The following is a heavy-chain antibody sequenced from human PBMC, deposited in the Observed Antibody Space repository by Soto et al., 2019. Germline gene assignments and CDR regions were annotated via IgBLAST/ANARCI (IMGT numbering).Heavy chain of an antibody. Sequence: QVQLQESGPGLVKPSQTLSLTCTVSGGSISSGGYYWSWIRQHPGKGLEWIGYIYYSGSTYYNPSLKSRVTMFEDMRNHPSALNRRFVAAEYAAVYYWARSGTHSYDEAGTSLSMWSQGRMV. CDR1: GGSISSGGYY. V-gene: IGHV4-31*03. CDR3: ARSGTHSYDEAGTSLSM. CDR2: IYYSGST. D-gene: IGHD3-16*01. J-gene: IGHJ3*01.